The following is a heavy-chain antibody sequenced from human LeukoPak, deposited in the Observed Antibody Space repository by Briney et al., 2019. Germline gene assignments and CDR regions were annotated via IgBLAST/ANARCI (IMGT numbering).Heavy chain of an antibody. J-gene: IGHJ4*02. Sequence: SETLSLTCAVYGGSFSGYYWSWIRQPPGKGLEWIGEINHSGSTKHNPSLKSRVTISVDTSKNQFSLKLSSVTAADTAVYYCARLRYFDPFDYWGQGTLVTVSS. CDR3: ARLRYFDPFDY. V-gene: IGHV4-34*01. D-gene: IGHD3-9*01. CDR1: GGSFSGYY. CDR2: INHSGST.